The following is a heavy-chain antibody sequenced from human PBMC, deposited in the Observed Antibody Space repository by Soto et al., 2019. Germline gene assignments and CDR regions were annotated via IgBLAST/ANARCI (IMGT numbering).Heavy chain of an antibody. V-gene: IGHV4-4*02. J-gene: IGHJ4*02. Sequence: SETLSLTXDVSGGSITTSVLWTWVRQFPGRGFEWIGEIAHDGHTNYNPSLSGRVTMSVDLSNSQFSLNVASVNAADTAVHFCAGGRDYDYWGQGTLVTVSS. D-gene: IGHD1-26*01. CDR2: IAHDGHT. CDR3: AGGRDYDY. CDR1: GGSITTSVL.